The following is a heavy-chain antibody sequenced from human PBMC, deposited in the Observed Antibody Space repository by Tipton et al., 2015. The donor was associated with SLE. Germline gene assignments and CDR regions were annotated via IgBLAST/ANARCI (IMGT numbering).Heavy chain of an antibody. CDR3: TRGDDLTGLGWYFDL. D-gene: IGHD2-21*02. V-gene: IGHV4-61*09. CDR1: GGSVSSGRFY. J-gene: IGHJ2*01. Sequence: TLSLTCTVSGGSVSSGRFYWTWIRQPAGKGLAWIGHIYTSDNIKYNPSLKSRVSISADTSKNQFSLKLNSVTAADTAVYYCTRGDDLTGLGWYFDLWGRGSLVTVSS. CDR2: IYTSDNI.